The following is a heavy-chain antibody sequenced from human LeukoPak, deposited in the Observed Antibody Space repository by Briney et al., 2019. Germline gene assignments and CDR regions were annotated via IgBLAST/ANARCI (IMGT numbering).Heavy chain of an antibody. D-gene: IGHD2-15*01. V-gene: IGHV5-10-1*01. CDR2: IAPSDSYT. CDR1: GYSVTSYW. CDR3: ARHRDRGTGSCYPDY. Sequence: GESLKISCKGSGYSVTSYWISWVRQMPGKGLEWMGRIAPSDSYTNYSPSFQGHVTISADKSISTAYLQWSSLKASDTATYYCARHRDRGTGSCYPDYWGQGTLVTVSS. J-gene: IGHJ4*02.